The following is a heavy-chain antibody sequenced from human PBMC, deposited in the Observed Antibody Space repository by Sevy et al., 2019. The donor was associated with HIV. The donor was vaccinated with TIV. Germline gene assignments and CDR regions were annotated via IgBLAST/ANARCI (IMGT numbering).Heavy chain of an antibody. CDR1: GGTFSSYA. Sequence: ASVKVSCKASGGTFSSYAISWVRQVPGQGLEWMGGIIPIFGTANYAQKFQGRVTITADESTSTAYMELSSLRSEDTAVYYCARANSRYYDILTGYYSYYYYGMDVWGQGTTVTVSS. CDR3: ARANSRYYDILTGYYSYYYYGMDV. CDR2: IIPIFGTA. J-gene: IGHJ6*02. V-gene: IGHV1-69*13. D-gene: IGHD3-9*01.